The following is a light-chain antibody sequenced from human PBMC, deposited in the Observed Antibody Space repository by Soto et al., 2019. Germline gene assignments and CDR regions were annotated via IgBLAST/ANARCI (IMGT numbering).Light chain of an antibody. V-gene: IGLV2-14*01. J-gene: IGLJ1*01. CDR2: EVT. CDR3: SSYTTSAPYV. Sequence: QSALTQPASVSGSPGQSITISCTGTSSDVGAYNFVSWYQHHPGRAPKLIIYEVTIRPSGVSNRLSGSKSGNTACLTISGLQAEDEADYYCSSYTTSAPYVFGSGTKLTVL. CDR1: SSDVGAYNF.